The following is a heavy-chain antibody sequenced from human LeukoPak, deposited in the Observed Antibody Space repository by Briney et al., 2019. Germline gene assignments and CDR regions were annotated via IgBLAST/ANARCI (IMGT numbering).Heavy chain of an antibody. CDR2: MNPNSGNT. D-gene: IGHD1-26*01. Sequence: GASVKVSCKASGYTFTSYDINWVRQATGQGLEWMGWMNPNSGNTGYAQKFQGRVTITRNTSISTAYMELSSLRSEDTAVYYCARPESGYSGSYHEYFQHWGQGTLVTVSS. CDR3: ARPESGYSGSYHEYFQH. CDR1: GYTFTSYD. J-gene: IGHJ1*01. V-gene: IGHV1-8*03.